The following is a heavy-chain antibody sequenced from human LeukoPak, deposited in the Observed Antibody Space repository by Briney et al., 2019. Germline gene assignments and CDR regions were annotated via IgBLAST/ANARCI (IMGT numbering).Heavy chain of an antibody. J-gene: IGHJ1*01. D-gene: IGHD2-15*01. CDR2: ISYDGSNK. V-gene: IGHV3-30*18. CDR3: AKDRSRIAATFGWKYFQH. CDR1: GFTFSSYG. Sequence: GRSLRLSCAASGFTFSSYGMHWVRQAPGKGLEWVAVISYDGSNKYYADSVKGRFTISRDNSKNTLYLQMNSLRAEDTAIYYCAKDRSRIAATFGWKYFQHWGQGTLVTVSS.